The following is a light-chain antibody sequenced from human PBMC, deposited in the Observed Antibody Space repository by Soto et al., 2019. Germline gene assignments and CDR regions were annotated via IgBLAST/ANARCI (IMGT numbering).Light chain of an antibody. V-gene: IGLV2-23*02. CDR3: CSYAGSRSVV. CDR2: EVT. CDR1: SSDVGSYNL. Sequence: QSALTQPASVSGSPGQSITISCTGTSSDVGSYNLVSWYQHHPGKAPYFLIFEVTKRPSGVSNRFSGSKSGNTASLTISGLHAEDEADYYCCSYAGSRSVVFGTGTKVTVL. J-gene: IGLJ1*01.